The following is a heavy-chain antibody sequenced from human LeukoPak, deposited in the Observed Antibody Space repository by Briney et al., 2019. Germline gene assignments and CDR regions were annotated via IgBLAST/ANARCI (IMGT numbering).Heavy chain of an antibody. V-gene: IGHV3-7*01. CDR1: GFSFSIYW. D-gene: IGHD4-17*01. J-gene: IGHJ3*02. Sequence: GGSLRLSCAASGFSFSIYWMSWIRQTPGKGLEYVANIESNGGDKYYVDSVKGRFTISRDNAKNSLYLQMNSLRAEDTAVYYCARSSDYGDQNDAFDIWGQGTMVTVSS. CDR2: IESNGGDK. CDR3: ARSSDYGDQNDAFDI.